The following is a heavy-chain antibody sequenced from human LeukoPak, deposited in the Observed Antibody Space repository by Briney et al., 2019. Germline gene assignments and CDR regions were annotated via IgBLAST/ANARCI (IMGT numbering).Heavy chain of an antibody. J-gene: IGHJ4*02. D-gene: IGHD5-18*01. CDR3: ARDQRGYSYALGY. CDR2: ISAYNGNT. CDR1: GYTLTSYG. Sequence: ASVKVSCKASGYTLTSYGISWVRQAPGQGLEWMGWISAYNGNTSYAQKLQGRVTMTTDTCTSTAYMDLRYLRSDDTAVYYCARDQRGYSYALGYWGQGTLVTVSS. V-gene: IGHV1-18*01.